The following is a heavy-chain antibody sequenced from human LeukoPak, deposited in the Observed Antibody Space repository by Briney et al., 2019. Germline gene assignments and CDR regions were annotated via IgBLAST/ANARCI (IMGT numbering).Heavy chain of an antibody. CDR1: GGTFSSYA. Sequence: SVKVSXKASGGTFSSYAISWVRQAPGQGLEWIGGIIPIFGTANYAQKFQGRVTITTDESTSTAYMELSSLRSEDTAVYYCARVFARSGEISGSYFYYWGQGTLVTVSS. V-gene: IGHV1-69*05. D-gene: IGHD1-26*01. J-gene: IGHJ4*02. CDR2: IIPIFGTA. CDR3: ARVFARSGEISGSYFYY.